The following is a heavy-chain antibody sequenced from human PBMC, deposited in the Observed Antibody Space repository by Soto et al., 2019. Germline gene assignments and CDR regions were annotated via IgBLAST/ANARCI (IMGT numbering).Heavy chain of an antibody. CDR2: INHSGSS. D-gene: IGHD2-15*01. J-gene: IGHJ4*02. CDR3: ARGFALTEGVDRGAPDKYYLDY. CDR1: GGSFSGHY. V-gene: IGHV4-34*01. Sequence: SETLSLTCAVYGGSFSGHYWSWIRQPPGKGLEWIGEINHSGSSNYNPSLKSRVTISVDTSKNQFSLKLTSVIAADTAVYYCARGFALTEGVDRGAPDKYYLDYWGRGTLVTVSS.